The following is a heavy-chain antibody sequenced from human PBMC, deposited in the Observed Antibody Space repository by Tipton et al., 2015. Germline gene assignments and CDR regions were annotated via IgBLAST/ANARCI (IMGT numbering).Heavy chain of an antibody. J-gene: IGHJ4*02. V-gene: IGHV1-69*06. CDR1: GGIFSNYA. D-gene: IGHD3-16*01. CDR2: IIPFFGTP. Sequence: QLVQSGAEVKKPGSSVNVSCKASGGIFSNYAISWVRQAPGQGLEWMGGIIPFFGTPNYAQNFQGRVTITADTSTNTAYMELRSLRSEDTAVYYCARDLTSDYVWGSWRYYFDLWGQGTLLTVSS. CDR3: ARDLTSDYVWGSWRYYFDL.